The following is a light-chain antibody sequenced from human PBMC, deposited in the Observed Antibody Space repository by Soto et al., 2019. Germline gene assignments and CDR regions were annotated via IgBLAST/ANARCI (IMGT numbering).Light chain of an antibody. CDR3: LQHNSYPYT. CDR1: QGIGTS. V-gene: IGKV1-17*01. CDR2: STF. J-gene: IGKJ2*01. Sequence: DLQMTQSPSSLSASVGDRVTITCRPGQGIGTSLAWYQHKPGEAPKRLIYSTFTLQTGVPSRFSGSRSGTEFTLTISSLQPEDFATYFCLQHNSYPYTFGRGTKLDIK.